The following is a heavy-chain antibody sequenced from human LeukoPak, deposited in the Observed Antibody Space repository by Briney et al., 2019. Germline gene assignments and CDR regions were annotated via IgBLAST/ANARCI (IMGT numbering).Heavy chain of an antibody. Sequence: GASVKVSCKASGFTFTNYYMHWVRQAPGQGLEWMGIIDPSGESTTNVPKFQGRATMTRDTSTSTVHLELRSLNSEDSAVYYCARGELREAGYFDYWGQGTLVTVSS. CDR1: GFTFTNYY. J-gene: IGHJ4*02. D-gene: IGHD1-7*01. CDR3: ARGELREAGYFDY. CDR2: IDPSGEST. V-gene: IGHV1-46*01.